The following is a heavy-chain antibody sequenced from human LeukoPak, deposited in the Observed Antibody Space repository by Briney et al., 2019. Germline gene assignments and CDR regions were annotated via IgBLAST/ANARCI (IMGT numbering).Heavy chain of an antibody. D-gene: IGHD3-10*01. CDR1: GFTFSSYV. J-gene: IGHJ6*03. CDR2: ISGSGGST. Sequence: GGSLRLSCAASGFTFSSYVMSWVRRAPGKGLEWVSSISGSGGSTYYADSVKGRFTISRDNSKNTLYLQINSLRAEDTAVYYCGGGGFGEAYYYYYYMDVWGKGTTVTVSS. CDR3: GGGGFGEAYYYYYYMDV. V-gene: IGHV3-23*01.